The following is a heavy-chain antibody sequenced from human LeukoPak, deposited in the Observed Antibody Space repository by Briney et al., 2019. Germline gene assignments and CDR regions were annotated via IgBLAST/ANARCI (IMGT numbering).Heavy chain of an antibody. V-gene: IGHV1-8*03. J-gene: IGHJ4*02. Sequence: ASVKASCKASGYTFTSYDINWVRQATGQGLEWMGWMNPNSGHTGYAQKFQGRVTITRNTSISTAYMELRSLRSEDTAVYYCARDSTGYYFFDFWGQGTLVTVSS. CDR3: ARDSTGYYFFDF. CDR1: GYTFTSYD. D-gene: IGHD3-22*01. CDR2: MNPNSGHT.